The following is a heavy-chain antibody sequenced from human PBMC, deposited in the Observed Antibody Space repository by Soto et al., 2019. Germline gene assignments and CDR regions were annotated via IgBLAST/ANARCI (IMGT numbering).Heavy chain of an antibody. D-gene: IGHD2-2*01. Sequence: QVQLVQSGAEVKKPGASVKVTCKAYAYTFTSYGISWVRQAPGQGLEWVGWMIAYNGNANYAQKYGGRVTMTTDTSTSTAYRELSSLGSDDPAVYYCARIADCSTTSCSFPSRFHVRGYYYYYGLDAWGQWTTVTVSS. CDR2: MIAYNGNA. CDR1: AYTFTSYG. V-gene: IGHV1-18*04. CDR3: ARIADCSTTSCSFPSRFHVRGYYYYYGLDA. J-gene: IGHJ6*02.